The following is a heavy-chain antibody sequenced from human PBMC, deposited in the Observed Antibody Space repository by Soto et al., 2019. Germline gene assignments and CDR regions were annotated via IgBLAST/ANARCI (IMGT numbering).Heavy chain of an antibody. J-gene: IGHJ4*02. CDR1: GFTFSSYA. V-gene: IGHV3-23*01. D-gene: IGHD6-19*01. CDR3: ASHARIAVAVGRVNY. CDR2: ISGSGGST. Sequence: GGSLRLSCAASGFTFSSYAMSWVRQAAGRGLEWVSAISGSGGSTYYADSVKGRFTISRDNSKNTLYLQMNSLRAGDTAVYYCASHARIAVAVGRVNYWGQGTLVTVSS.